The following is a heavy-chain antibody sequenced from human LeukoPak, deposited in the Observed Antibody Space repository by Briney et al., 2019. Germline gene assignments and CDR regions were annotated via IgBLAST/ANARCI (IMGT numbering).Heavy chain of an antibody. CDR2: MNPNSGNT. V-gene: IGHV1-18*01. Sequence: ASVKVSCKASGYTFTSYDINWVRQATGQGLEWMGWMNPNSGNTNYAQKLRGRVTMTTDTSTNTAYMELRSLRSDDTAVYYCARDRGYGSGSYWGQGTLVTVSS. D-gene: IGHD3-10*01. J-gene: IGHJ4*02. CDR3: ARDRGYGSGSY. CDR1: GYTFTSYD.